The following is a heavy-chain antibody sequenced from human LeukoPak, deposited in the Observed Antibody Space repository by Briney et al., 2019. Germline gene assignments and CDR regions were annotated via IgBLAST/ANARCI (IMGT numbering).Heavy chain of an antibody. CDR3: ARWQSLSSYFDY. J-gene: IGHJ4*02. V-gene: IGHV4-30-2*01. Sequence: SETLSLTCTVSGGSISSGGYYWSWIRQPPGKGLEWIGYIYHSGSTYYNPSLKSRVTISVDRSKNQFSLKLSSVTAADTAVYYCARWQSLSSYFDYWGQGTLVTVSS. CDR1: GGSISSGGYY. D-gene: IGHD3-16*02. CDR2: IYHSGST.